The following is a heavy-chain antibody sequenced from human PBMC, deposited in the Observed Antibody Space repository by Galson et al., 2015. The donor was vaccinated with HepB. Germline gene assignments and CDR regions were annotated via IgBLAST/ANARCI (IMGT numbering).Heavy chain of an antibody. J-gene: IGHJ4*02. V-gene: IGHV3-30*18. Sequence: SLRLSCAASGFTFSNYWMHWVRQAPGKGLEWVAVISYDGSNKYYADSVKGRFTISRDNSKNTLYLQMNSLRAEDTALYYCAKDPYLYSALAGTMAGFDYWGQGTLVTVSS. CDR1: GFTFSNYW. D-gene: IGHD6-19*01. CDR3: AKDPYLYSALAGTMAGFDY. CDR2: ISYDGSNK.